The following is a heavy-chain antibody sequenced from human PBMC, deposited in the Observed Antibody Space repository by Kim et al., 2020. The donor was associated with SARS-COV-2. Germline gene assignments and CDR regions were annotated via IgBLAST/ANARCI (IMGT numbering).Heavy chain of an antibody. CDR1: GYTFTGYY. V-gene: IGHV1-2*02. Sequence: ASVKVSCKASGYTFTGYYMHWVRQAPGQGLEWMGWINPNSGGTNYAQKFQGRVTMTRDTSISTAYMELSRLRSDDTAVYYCARDGVAAAGTWVFDYWGQGTLVTVSS. CDR3: ARDGVAAAGTWVFDY. J-gene: IGHJ4*02. CDR2: INPNSGGT. D-gene: IGHD6-13*01.